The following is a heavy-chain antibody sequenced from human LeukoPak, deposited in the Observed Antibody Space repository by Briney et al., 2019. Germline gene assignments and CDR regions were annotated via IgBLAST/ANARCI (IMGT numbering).Heavy chain of an antibody. CDR3: ARGAKLRYFDWLFM. Sequence: GGSLRLSCAASGFTFSSYGMHWVRQAPGKGLEWVAVIWYDGSNKYYADSVKGRFTISRDNSKNTLYLQMNSLRAEDTAVYYCARGAKLRYFDWLFMWGQGTLVTVSS. CDR1: GFTFSSYG. D-gene: IGHD3-9*01. J-gene: IGHJ4*02. CDR2: IWYDGSNK. V-gene: IGHV3-33*01.